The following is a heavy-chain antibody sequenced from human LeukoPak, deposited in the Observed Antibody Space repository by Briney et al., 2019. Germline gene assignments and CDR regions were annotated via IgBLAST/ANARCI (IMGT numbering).Heavy chain of an antibody. CDR2: IYYSGST. CDR3: ARDSSSWYGAYFDY. Sequence: SETLSLTRTVSGGSISSSSYYWGWIRQPPGKGLEWIGSIYYSGSTYYNPSLKSRVTISVDTSKNQFSLKLSSVTAADTAVYYCARDSSSWYGAYFDYWGQGTLVTVSS. CDR1: GGSISSSSYY. D-gene: IGHD6-13*01. V-gene: IGHV4-39*07. J-gene: IGHJ4*02.